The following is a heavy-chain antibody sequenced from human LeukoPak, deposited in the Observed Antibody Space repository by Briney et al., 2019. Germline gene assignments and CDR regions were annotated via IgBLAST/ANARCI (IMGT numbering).Heavy chain of an antibody. V-gene: IGHV4-31*03. Sequence: SETLSLTCTVSGGSISSGGYYWSWIRQCPGKGLEWIGYFYYSGSAYYNPSLKSRLTISVDASKNQFSLELTSVTAADTAVFYCARGSGFNSWFDPWGQGTLVTVSS. CDR3: ARGSGFNSWFDP. J-gene: IGHJ5*02. CDR1: GGSISSGGYY. CDR2: FYYSGSA. D-gene: IGHD2/OR15-2a*01.